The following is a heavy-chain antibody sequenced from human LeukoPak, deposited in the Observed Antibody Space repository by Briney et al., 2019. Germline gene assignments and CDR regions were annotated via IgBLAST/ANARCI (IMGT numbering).Heavy chain of an antibody. CDR1: GFTFSSYA. CDR2: ISESGGST. D-gene: IGHD2-2*01. V-gene: IGHV3-23*01. CDR3: AKSLPVVVPAASDY. J-gene: IGHJ4*02. Sequence: GGSLRLSCAVSGFTFSSYAMSWVRQAPGKGLEWVSAISESGGSTYYADSVKGRFTISRDNSKNTLYLQMNRLRAEDTAVYYCAKSLPVVVPAASDYWGQGTLVTVSP.